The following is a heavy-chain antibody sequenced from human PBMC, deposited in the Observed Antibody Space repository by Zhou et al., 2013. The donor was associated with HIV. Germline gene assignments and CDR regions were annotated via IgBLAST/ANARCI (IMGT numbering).Heavy chain of an antibody. D-gene: IGHD3-22*01. J-gene: IGHJ6*03. V-gene: IGHV1-69*05. Sequence: QVQLMQSGGEVKRPGASVKVSCKTTGYTFNRYDVSWVRQAPGQGLEWMGGIIPIFGTANYAQKFQGRVTITTDESTNTAYMELSSLRSEDTAMYYCARDRNIYYYDSSVFYYYMDVWGTGTTVTVSS. CDR1: GYTFNRYD. CDR2: IIPIFGTA. CDR3: ARDRNIYYYDSSVFYYYMDV.